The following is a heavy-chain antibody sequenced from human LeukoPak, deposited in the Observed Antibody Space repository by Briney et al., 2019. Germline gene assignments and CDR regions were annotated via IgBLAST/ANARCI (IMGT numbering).Heavy chain of an antibody. D-gene: IGHD6-19*01. CDR3: ARKVIEVAYYDY. J-gene: IGHJ4*02. CDR2: INSDGSTT. V-gene: IGHV3-74*01. Sequence: GGSLRLSCAASGFTFSGYWMHWVRQAPGKGLVWVSRINSDGSTTSYADSVKGRFTISRDTAKNTLYLQMNSLRAEDTAVYYCARKVIEVAYYDYWGQGTLVTVSS. CDR1: GFTFSGYW.